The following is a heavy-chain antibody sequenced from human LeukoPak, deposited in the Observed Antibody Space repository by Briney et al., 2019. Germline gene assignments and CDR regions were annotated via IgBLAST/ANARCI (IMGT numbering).Heavy chain of an antibody. CDR1: GFTVSRNC. Sequence: PGESLRLSCAASGFTVSRNCMSWVRQAPGKGLEWVSAISGSGGSTYYADSVKGRFTISRDNSKNTLYLQMNSLRAEDTAVYYCAKDEYYYDSSGYYPFSTFDYWGQGTLVTVSS. CDR3: AKDEYYYDSSGYYPFSTFDY. CDR2: ISGSGGST. V-gene: IGHV3-23*01. J-gene: IGHJ4*02. D-gene: IGHD3-22*01.